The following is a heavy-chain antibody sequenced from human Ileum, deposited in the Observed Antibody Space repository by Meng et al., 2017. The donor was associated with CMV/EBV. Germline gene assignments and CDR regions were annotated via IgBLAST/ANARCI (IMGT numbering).Heavy chain of an antibody. Sequence: VQLLESGPGLVKPAATPSLNCSVFVPSITSYYWAWIRQPAGKGLEFIGRMRPSGNIDYNLSLMSRVTMSVDTSKNHLSLNLKSVTAADTAVYYCVRAAARGVPVDHWGQGMLVTVSS. CDR3: VRAAARGVPVDH. V-gene: IGHV4-4*07. J-gene: IGHJ4*02. CDR2: MRPSGNI. CDR1: VPSITSYY. D-gene: IGHD3-10*01.